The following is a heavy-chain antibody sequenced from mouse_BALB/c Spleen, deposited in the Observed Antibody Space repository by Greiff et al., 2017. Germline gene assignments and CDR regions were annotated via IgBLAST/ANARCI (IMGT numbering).Heavy chain of an antibody. Sequence: EVQLQQSGAELVKPGASVKLSCTASGFNIKDTYMHWVKQRPEQGLEWIGRIDPANGNTKYDPKFQGKSTIAADTSSNTSYLKLSSLTSEDTAVYYCASYYYGSTRAWFAYWGQGTLVTVSA. D-gene: IGHD1-1*01. CDR2: IDPANGNT. J-gene: IGHJ3*01. CDR3: ASYYYGSTRAWFAY. V-gene: IGHV14-3*02. CDR1: GFNIKDTY.